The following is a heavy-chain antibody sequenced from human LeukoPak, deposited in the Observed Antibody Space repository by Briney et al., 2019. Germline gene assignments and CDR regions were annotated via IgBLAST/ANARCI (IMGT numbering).Heavy chain of an antibody. D-gene: IGHD3-3*01. J-gene: IGHJ6*03. CDR3: ARGITIFGVAGDYYYYYMDV. CDR1: GGSFSGYY. V-gene: IGHV4-34*01. Sequence: SETLSLTCAVYGGSFSGYYWSWIRQPPGKGLEWIGEINHSGSTNYNPSLKSRVTISVDTSKNQFSLKLSSVTAADTAVYYCARGITIFGVAGDYYYYYMDVWGKGTTVNVSS. CDR2: INHSGST.